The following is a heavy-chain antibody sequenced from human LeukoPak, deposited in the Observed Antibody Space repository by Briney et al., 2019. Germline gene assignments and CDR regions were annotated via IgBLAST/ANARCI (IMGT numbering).Heavy chain of an antibody. D-gene: IGHD3-22*01. Sequence: ASVKVSCKASGYTFTSYGISWVRQAPGQGLEWMGWISAYNGNTNYAQKLQGRVTMTTDTSTSTAYMELRSLRSDDTAVYYCARDRSPYYYDSSGYLDYWGQGTLVTVSS. CDR3: ARDRSPYYYDSSGYLDY. J-gene: IGHJ4*02. CDR1: GYTFTSYG. V-gene: IGHV1-18*01. CDR2: ISAYNGNT.